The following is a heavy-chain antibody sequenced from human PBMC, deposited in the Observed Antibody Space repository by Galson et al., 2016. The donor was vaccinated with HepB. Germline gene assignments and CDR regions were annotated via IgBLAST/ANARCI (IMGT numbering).Heavy chain of an antibody. CDR2: ISYDEDKP. CDR1: GYTFSTYA. D-gene: IGHD1-1*01. Sequence: SLRLSCAVSGYTFSTYAFNWVRQAPGQGLEWVAIISYDEDKPYYGDSLKGRFTISRDKSTNTLYLEMENLRAEDTAVYYCARDRAGPGEILEVWGQGTPVTVSS. CDR3: ARDRAGPGEILEV. V-gene: IGHV3-30-3*01. J-gene: IGHJ6*02.